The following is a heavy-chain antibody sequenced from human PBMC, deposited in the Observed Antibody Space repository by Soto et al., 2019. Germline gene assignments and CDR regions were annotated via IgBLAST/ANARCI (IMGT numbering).Heavy chain of an antibody. Sequence: SETLSLTCNVSGSSIDTYYWNLIRQTPGKGLEWIGYIYFTGTTIYNPSLKSRVTMSVDAYKDQFFLKLTSVTAADTAVYYCARYCNNSDCRHLYYFDYWGLGTLVTVSS. V-gene: IGHV4-59*01. CDR1: GSSIDTYY. J-gene: IGHJ4*02. CDR3: ARYCNNSDCRHLYYFDY. D-gene: IGHD2-8*01. CDR2: IYFTGTT.